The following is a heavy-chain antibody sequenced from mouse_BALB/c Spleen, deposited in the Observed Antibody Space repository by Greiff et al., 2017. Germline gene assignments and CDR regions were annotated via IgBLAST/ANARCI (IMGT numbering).Heavy chain of an antibody. D-gene: IGHD2-3*01. CDR1: GYSITSDYA. V-gene: IGHV3-2*02. CDR3: ASYDGYYVKFAY. J-gene: IGHJ3*01. CDR2: ISYSGST. Sequence: DVQLQESGPGLVKPSQSLSLTCTVTGYSITSDYAWTWIRQFPGNKLEWMGYISYSGSTSYNPSLKSRISITRDTSKNQFFLQLNSVTTEDTATYYCASYDGYYVKFAYWGQGTLVTVSA.